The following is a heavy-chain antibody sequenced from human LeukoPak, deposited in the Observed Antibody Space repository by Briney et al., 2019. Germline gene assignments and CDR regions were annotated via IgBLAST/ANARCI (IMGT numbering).Heavy chain of an antibody. CDR3: ARRGGWPKTDPFDY. CDR2: IYYSGST. J-gene: IGHJ4*02. D-gene: IGHD6-19*01. CDR1: GGSISSGDYY. V-gene: IGHV4-30-4*01. Sequence: SQTLSLTCTVSGGSISSGDYYWSWIRQPPGKGLEWIGYIYYSGSTYYNPSLKSRVTISVDTSKNQFSLKLSSVTAADTAVYYCARRGGWPKTDPFDYWGQGTLVTVSS.